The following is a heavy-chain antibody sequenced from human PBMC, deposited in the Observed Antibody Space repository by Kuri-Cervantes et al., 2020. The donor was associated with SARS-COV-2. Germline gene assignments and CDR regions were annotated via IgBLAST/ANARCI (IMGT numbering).Heavy chain of an antibody. J-gene: IGHJ4*02. CDR2: ISWNSGSI. CDR3: AKGYSYGYREGELDY. Sequence: SLKISCAASGFTFDDYAMHWVRQAPGKGLEWVSGISWNSGSIGYADSVKGRFTISRDNAKNSLYLQMNSLRAEDTALYYCAKGYSYGYREGELDYWGQGTLVSVSS. D-gene: IGHD5-18*01. CDR1: GFTFDDYA. V-gene: IGHV3-9*01.